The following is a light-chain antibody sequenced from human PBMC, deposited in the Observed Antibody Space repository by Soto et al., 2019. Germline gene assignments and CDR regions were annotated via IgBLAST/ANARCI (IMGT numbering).Light chain of an antibody. CDR2: DND. CDR3: QLWDRNTDRYV. Sequence: QSVLTQPPSVSAAPGQRVTISCSGTSSNIGNNYVSWYQQLPGTAPKLLIYDNDKRPSGIPDRFSGSKSGTSATLDITGLQTGDEADYYCQLWDRNTDRYVFGTGTKVTVL. V-gene: IGLV1-51*01. CDR1: SSNIGNNY. J-gene: IGLJ1*01.